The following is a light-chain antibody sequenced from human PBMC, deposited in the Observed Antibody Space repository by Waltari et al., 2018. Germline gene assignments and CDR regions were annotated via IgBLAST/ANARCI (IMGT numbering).Light chain of an antibody. V-gene: IGKV3-15*01. CDR3: QQYNRLPPIT. Sequence: EVVMTQSPDTLSVSPGGRATLSCRASQSVATNLAWYQQRRGQAPRLLIFDASTRATSISGRFSGSGSGTEFTLTISSLQSDDSAVYYCQQYNRLPPITFGQGTRLEIK. CDR1: QSVATN. CDR2: DAS. J-gene: IGKJ5*01.